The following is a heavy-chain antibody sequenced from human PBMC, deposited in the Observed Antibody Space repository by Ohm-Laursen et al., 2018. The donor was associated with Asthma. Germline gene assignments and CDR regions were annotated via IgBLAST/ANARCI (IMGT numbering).Heavy chain of an antibody. D-gene: IGHD1-26*01. CDR3: ARIGPEWELPGREYSLHH. V-gene: IGHV3-48*04. CDR1: GFTFSSYS. Sequence: SLRLSCAASGFTFSSYSLNWVRQAPGKGLEWVSYIRSTSTVINYADSVKGRFTTSRDNARNSVYLQMNSLRAEDTALYYCARIGPEWELPGREYSLHHWGEGTLVTVSS. J-gene: IGHJ1*01. CDR2: IRSTSTVI.